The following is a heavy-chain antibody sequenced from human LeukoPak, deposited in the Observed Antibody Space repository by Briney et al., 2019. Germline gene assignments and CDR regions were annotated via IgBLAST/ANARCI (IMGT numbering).Heavy chain of an antibody. Sequence: LAGGSLRLSCAASGFTFDDYAMHWVRQAPGKGLEWVSGISWNSGSIGYADSVKGRFTISRDNAKNSLYLQMNSLRAEDTALYYCAKAAAPGIAVATADYWGQGTLATVSS. D-gene: IGHD6-19*01. CDR3: AKAAAPGIAVATADY. CDR2: ISWNSGSI. CDR1: GFTFDDYA. J-gene: IGHJ4*02. V-gene: IGHV3-9*01.